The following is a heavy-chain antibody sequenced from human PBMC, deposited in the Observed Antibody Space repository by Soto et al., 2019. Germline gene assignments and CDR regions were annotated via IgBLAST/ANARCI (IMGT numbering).Heavy chain of an antibody. Sequence: SVKVSCKASGGTFSSYAISWVRQAPGQGLEWMGGIIPIFGTANYAQKFQGRVTITADESTSTAYMELSSLRSEDTAVYYCARTRRAPYYYYGMDVWGQGTTVTVSS. CDR1: GGTFSSYA. J-gene: IGHJ6*02. CDR2: IIPIFGTA. CDR3: ARTRRAPYYYYGMDV. V-gene: IGHV1-69*13.